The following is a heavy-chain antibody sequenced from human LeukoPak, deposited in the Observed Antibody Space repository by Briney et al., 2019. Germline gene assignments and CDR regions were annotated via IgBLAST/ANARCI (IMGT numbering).Heavy chain of an antibody. CDR1: GDTFSSYT. J-gene: IGHJ4*02. D-gene: IGHD5-18*01. V-gene: IGHV1-69*02. CDR3: ARGGKGIQLWPDY. Sequence: ASVKVSCKASGDTFSSYTISWVRQAPGQGLEWMGRIIPILGIANYAQKFQGRVTITADKSTSTAYMELSSLRSEDTAVYYRARGGKGIQLWPDYWGQGTLVTVSS. CDR2: IIPILGIA.